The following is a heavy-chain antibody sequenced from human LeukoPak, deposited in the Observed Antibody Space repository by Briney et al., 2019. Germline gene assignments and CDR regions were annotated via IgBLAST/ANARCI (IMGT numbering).Heavy chain of an antibody. V-gene: IGHV3-9*01. CDR3: ARGRSGGNAYAFDI. CDR2: ITWNSGTI. Sequence: WIRQPPGKGLEWVSGITWNSGTIHYADSVKGRFTISRDNAKNSLYLQMNSLTAEDRALYYCARGRSGGNAYAFDIWGQGTMVTVSS. J-gene: IGHJ3*02. D-gene: IGHD2-15*01.